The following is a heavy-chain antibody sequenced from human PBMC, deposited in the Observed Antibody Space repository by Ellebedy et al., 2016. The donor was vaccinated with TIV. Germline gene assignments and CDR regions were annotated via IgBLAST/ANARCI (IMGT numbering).Heavy chain of an antibody. Sequence: SGPTLVKPTQTLTLTCTFSGFSLSTSGMGVSWIRQPPGKALEWLALIDWDDDKYYTTSLKTRLTISKDTSRNQVVLTLTNMDPVDTATYYCARDCGSTNCHPVWGQGTLVIVSS. CDR2: IDWDDDK. J-gene: IGHJ4*02. D-gene: IGHD2-2*01. CDR1: GFSLSTSGMG. CDR3: ARDCGSTNCHPV. V-gene: IGHV2-70*01.